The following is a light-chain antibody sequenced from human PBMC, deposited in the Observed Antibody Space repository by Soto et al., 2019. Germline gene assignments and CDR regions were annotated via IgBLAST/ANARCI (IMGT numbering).Light chain of an antibody. CDR2: AAS. V-gene: IGKV1-6*01. Sequence: AIQMTQSPSSLSASVGDRVTITCRASQGMSNDLGWYQQKPGKAPKLLIYAASSLQSGVPSRFSGSGSGTDFTLTISSLQPEDFATYYCLQDYNYPITFGQGTRLEIK. CDR3: LQDYNYPIT. CDR1: QGMSND. J-gene: IGKJ5*01.